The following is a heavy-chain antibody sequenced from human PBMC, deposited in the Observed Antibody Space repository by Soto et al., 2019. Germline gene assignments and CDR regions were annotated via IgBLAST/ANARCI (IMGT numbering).Heavy chain of an antibody. D-gene: IGHD4-17*01. J-gene: IGHJ6*02. CDR1: GFTFSNYA. CDR2: ISYDGSSK. V-gene: IGHV3-30*04. CDR3: ARAYGDYSGYYGLDV. Sequence: QVQLVESGGGVVQPGRSLRLSCAASGFTFSNYAMHWVRQAPGKGLEWVAVISYDGSSKYYADSVKGRFTISRDNSKNTLYLQMNSLRAEDTALYYCARAYGDYSGYYGLDVWGQGTTVTVSS.